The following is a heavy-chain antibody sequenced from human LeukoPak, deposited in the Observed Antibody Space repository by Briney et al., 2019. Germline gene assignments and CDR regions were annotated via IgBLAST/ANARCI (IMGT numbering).Heavy chain of an antibody. V-gene: IGHV4-31*03. D-gene: IGHD5-18*01. J-gene: IGHJ4*02. CDR3: ARDHGYSYGPPPGFFDY. CDR1: GGSISSGGYY. CDR2: IYYSGST. Sequence: SETLSLTCTVSGGSISSGGYYWSWISQHPGKGLEWIGYIYYSGSTYYNPSLKSRVTISVDTSKNQFSLKLSSVTAADTAVYYCARDHGYSYGPPPGFFDYWGQGTLVTVSS.